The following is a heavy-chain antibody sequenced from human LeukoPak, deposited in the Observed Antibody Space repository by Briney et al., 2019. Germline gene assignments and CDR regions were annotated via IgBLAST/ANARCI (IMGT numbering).Heavy chain of an antibody. CDR1: GFTFSSYG. CDR2: IRYDGSNK. Sequence: GGSLRLSCAASGFTFSSYGMHWARQAPGKGLEGVAFIRYDGSNKYYADSVKGRFTISRDNSKNTLYLQMNSLRAEDTAVYYCANPSDCSSTSCYYQGDYWGQGTLVTVSS. CDR3: ANPSDCSSTSCYYQGDY. J-gene: IGHJ4*02. V-gene: IGHV3-30*02. D-gene: IGHD2-2*01.